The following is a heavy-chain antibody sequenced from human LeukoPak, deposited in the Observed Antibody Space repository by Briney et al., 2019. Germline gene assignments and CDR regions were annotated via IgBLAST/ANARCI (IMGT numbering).Heavy chain of an antibody. CDR3: ARAMGYSYGPSTSFDY. Sequence: ASETLSLTCTVSGGSISSYYWSWIRQPPGKGLEWIGYIYYSGSTNYNPSLKSRVTISVDTSKNQFSLKLSSVTAADPAVYYCARAMGYSYGPSTSFDYWGQGTLVTVSS. V-gene: IGHV4-59*01. CDR2: IYYSGST. D-gene: IGHD5-18*01. J-gene: IGHJ4*02. CDR1: GGSISSYY.